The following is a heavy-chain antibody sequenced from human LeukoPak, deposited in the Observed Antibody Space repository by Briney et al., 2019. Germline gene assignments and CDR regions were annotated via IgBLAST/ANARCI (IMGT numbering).Heavy chain of an antibody. J-gene: IGHJ3*02. Sequence: PSETLSLTCTVSGGSIGSYYWSWIRQPAGKGLEWIGRIYTSGSTNYNPSLKSRVTMSVDTSKNQFSLKLSSVTAADTAVYYCAREGLVAAVDAFDIWGQGTMVTVSS. CDR2: IYTSGST. CDR1: GGSIGSYY. D-gene: IGHD2-15*01. CDR3: AREGLVAAVDAFDI. V-gene: IGHV4-4*07.